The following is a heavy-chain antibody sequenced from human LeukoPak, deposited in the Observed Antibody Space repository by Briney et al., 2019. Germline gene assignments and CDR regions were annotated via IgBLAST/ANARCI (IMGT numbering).Heavy chain of an antibody. CDR1: GDSISSFY. Sequence: PSETLSLTCTVSGDSISSFYWSWIRQPAGKGLEWIGHIYTSGSTNYSPSLKSRVTTSVDTSKNQFSLKLSSVTAADTAVYYCLMVRGGPQNWFDPWGQGTLVTVSS. V-gene: IGHV4-4*07. CDR3: LMVRGGPQNWFDP. J-gene: IGHJ5*02. D-gene: IGHD3-10*01. CDR2: IYTSGST.